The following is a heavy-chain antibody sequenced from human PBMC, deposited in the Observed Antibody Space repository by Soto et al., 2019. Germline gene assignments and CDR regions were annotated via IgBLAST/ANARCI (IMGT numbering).Heavy chain of an antibody. CDR2: ISYSGNT. J-gene: IGHJ4*02. D-gene: IGHD3-22*01. CDR3: ARENYASSGAPFLDY. Sequence: SETLSLTCSVSGGSISSYYWTWIRQPPGRGLEYIGYISYSGNTYYNPSLRGRVTISLDTSKNQFSLQLSSATAADMAVYYCARENYASSGAPFLDYWGQGTLVTVSS. V-gene: IGHV4-59*01. CDR1: GGSISSYY.